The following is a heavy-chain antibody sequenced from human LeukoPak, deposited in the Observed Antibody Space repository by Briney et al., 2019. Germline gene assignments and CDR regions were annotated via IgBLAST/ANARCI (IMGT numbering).Heavy chain of an antibody. J-gene: IGHJ6*02. CDR2: ISGDGGRT. CDR1: GFTFEDYA. V-gene: IGHV3-43*02. CDR3: AKDIVPGYLSRWISDYGMDV. D-gene: IGHD6-13*01. Sequence: PGGSLRLSCAASGFTFEDYAIHWVRQAPGKGLEWVCVISGDGGRTDYADSVKARFTISRDNSENSLYLQMNSLRTEDTALYYCAKDIVPGYLSRWISDYGMDVWGQGTTVTVSS.